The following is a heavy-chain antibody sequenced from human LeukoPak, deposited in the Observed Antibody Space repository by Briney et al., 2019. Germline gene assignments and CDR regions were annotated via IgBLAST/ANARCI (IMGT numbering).Heavy chain of an antibody. CDR1: GYTFTSYG. V-gene: IGHV1-18*01. CDR3: ARAAPFVVRPFGCYYYYMDV. D-gene: IGHD2-2*01. Sequence: ASVKVSCKASGYTFTSYGISWVRQAPGQGLEWMGWISAYNGNTNYAQKLQGRVTMTTDTSTSTAYMELRSLRSDDTAVYYCARAAPFVVRPFGCYYYYMDVWGKGTTVTVSS. J-gene: IGHJ6*03. CDR2: ISAYNGNT.